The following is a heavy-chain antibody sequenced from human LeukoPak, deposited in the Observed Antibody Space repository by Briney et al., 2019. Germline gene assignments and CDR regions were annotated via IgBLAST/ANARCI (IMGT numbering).Heavy chain of an antibody. Sequence: GGSLRLSCAASGFTFSSYSMNWVRQAPGKGLEWVSSISSSSSYIYYADSVKGRFTISRDDAKNPLYLQMNSLRAEDTAVYYCARADGYSYGPTDYWGQGTLVTVSS. CDR1: GFTFSSYS. CDR2: ISSSSSYI. D-gene: IGHD5-18*01. V-gene: IGHV3-21*01. CDR3: ARADGYSYGPTDY. J-gene: IGHJ4*02.